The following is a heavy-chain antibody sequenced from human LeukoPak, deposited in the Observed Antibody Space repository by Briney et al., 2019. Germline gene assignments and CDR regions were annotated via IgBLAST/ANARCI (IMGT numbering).Heavy chain of an antibody. CDR2: IIPIFGTA. CDR3: AGVLEYYDSSGYLTTPFDY. D-gene: IGHD3-22*01. CDR1: GGTFSSYA. V-gene: IGHV1-69*05. J-gene: IGHJ4*02. Sequence: SVKVSCKASGGTFSSYAISWVRQAPGQGLEWMGRIIPIFGTANYAQKFQGRVTITTDESTSTAYMELSSLRSEDTAVYYCAGVLEYYDSSGYLTTPFDYWGQGTLVTVSS.